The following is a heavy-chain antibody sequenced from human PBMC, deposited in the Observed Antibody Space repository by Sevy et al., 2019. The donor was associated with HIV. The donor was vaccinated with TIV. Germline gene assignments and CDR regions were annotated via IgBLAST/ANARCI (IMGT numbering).Heavy chain of an antibody. CDR3: TRDMLGYCSSTSCHAEGYFDY. CDR2: IYYSGST. Sequence: TETLSLTCTVSGGSISSYYWSCIRQPPGKGLEWIGYIYYSGSTNYNPSLKSRVTISVDSSKNQFSLKLSSVTAADTAVYSCTRDMLGYCSSTSCHAEGYFDYWGQGTLVCVSS. J-gene: IGHJ4*02. V-gene: IGHV4-59*01. CDR1: GGSISSYY. D-gene: IGHD2-2*01.